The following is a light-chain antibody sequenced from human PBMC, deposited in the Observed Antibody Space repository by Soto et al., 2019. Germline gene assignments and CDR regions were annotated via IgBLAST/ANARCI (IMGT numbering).Light chain of an antibody. CDR2: DVS. V-gene: IGLV2-14*01. CDR3: SSYTSSSTVYV. CDR1: SSDVGGYNY. Sequence: QSALTQPASVSGSPGQSITISCTGTSSDVGGYNYVSWYQQHPGKAPKLMIYDVSNRPSGVSNRFSGSKSGNTASLTISGLQADDEDDYYCSSYTSSSTVYVFGTGTKLTVL. J-gene: IGLJ1*01.